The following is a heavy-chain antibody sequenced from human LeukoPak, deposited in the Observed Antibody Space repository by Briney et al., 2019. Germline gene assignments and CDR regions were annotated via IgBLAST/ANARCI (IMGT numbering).Heavy chain of an antibody. CDR1: RLTVTNAW. V-gene: IGHV3-15*04. CDR3: TTGIRGD. Sequence: GGSLRLSCAASRLTVTNAWMNWVRQAPGKGLEWVGRIASKTDGGTTDYAAPVKGRFTISRDDSKNTLFLQMNSLKTEDTAVYYCTTGIRGDCGQGTLVTVSS. J-gene: IGHJ4*02. CDR2: IASKTDGGTT.